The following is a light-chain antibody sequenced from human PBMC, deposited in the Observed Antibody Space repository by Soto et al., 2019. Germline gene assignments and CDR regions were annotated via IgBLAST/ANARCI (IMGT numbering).Light chain of an antibody. Sequence: QSALTQPASVSGSPGQSITFSCTGTSSDVGGHSYVSWYQQRPGKAPRLMIYEVTKRPSGISNRFSASKSGNTASLTISGLQAEDEADYYCASYTSSSTVVFGTGTKVTVL. J-gene: IGLJ1*01. CDR1: SSDVGGHSY. V-gene: IGLV2-14*01. CDR3: ASYTSSSTVV. CDR2: EVT.